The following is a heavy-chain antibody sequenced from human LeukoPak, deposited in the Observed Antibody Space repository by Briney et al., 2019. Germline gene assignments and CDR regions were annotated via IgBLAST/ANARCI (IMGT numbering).Heavy chain of an antibody. V-gene: IGHV4-59*12. CDR3: ASSTYYYGSGWFDP. Sequence: SETLSLTCTVSGGSISSYYWSWIRQPPGKGLEWIGYIYYSGSTNYNPSLKSRVTMSVDTSKNQFSLKLSSVTAADTAIYYCASSTYYYGSGWFDPWGQGTLVTVSS. J-gene: IGHJ5*02. CDR1: GGSISSYY. CDR2: IYYSGST. D-gene: IGHD3-10*01.